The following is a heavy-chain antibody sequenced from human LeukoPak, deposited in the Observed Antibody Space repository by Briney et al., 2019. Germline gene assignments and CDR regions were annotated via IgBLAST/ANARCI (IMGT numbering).Heavy chain of an antibody. J-gene: IGHJ4*02. Sequence: GGSLRLSCAASGFTFSTYAMSWVRQAPGKGLEWVAVIWYDGSNKYYADSVKGRFTISRDNSKNTLYLQMNSLRAEDTAVYYCAREYYGSGSSYYFDSWGQGTLVTVSS. V-gene: IGHV3-33*08. D-gene: IGHD3-10*01. CDR1: GFTFSTYA. CDR2: IWYDGSNK. CDR3: AREYYGSGSSYYFDS.